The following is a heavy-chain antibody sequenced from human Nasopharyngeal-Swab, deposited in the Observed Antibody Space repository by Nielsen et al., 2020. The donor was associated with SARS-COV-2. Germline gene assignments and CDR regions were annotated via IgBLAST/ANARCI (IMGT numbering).Heavy chain of an antibody. V-gene: IGHV4-61*01. Sequence: SETLSLTCTVSGGSVSSGSYYWSWIRQPPGKGLEWIGYIYYSGSTNYNPSLKSRVTISVDTSKNQFSLKLSSVTAADTAVYYCARGPVGYCSSTSCYEGRGYYGMDVWGQGTTVTVSS. D-gene: IGHD2-2*01. CDR1: GGSVSSGSYY. CDR3: ARGPVGYCSSTSCYEGRGYYGMDV. J-gene: IGHJ6*02. CDR2: IYYSGST.